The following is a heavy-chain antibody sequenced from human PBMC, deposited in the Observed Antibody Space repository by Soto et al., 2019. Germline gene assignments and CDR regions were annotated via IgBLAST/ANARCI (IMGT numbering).Heavy chain of an antibody. Sequence: PSETLSLTCAVYGGSFSGYYWSWIRQPPGKGLEWIGEINHSGSTNYNPSLKSRVTISVDTSKNQFSLKLSSVTAADTAVYYCARGRITMVRGVPTYFDYWGQGTLVTVSS. CDR2: INHSGST. D-gene: IGHD3-10*01. J-gene: IGHJ4*02. CDR3: ARGRITMVRGVPTYFDY. CDR1: GGSFSGYY. V-gene: IGHV4-34*01.